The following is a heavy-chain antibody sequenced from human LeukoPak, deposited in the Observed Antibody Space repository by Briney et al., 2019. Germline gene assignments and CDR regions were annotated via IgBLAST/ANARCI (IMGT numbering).Heavy chain of an antibody. CDR2: ISGSGGST. CDR1: GFTFSSYS. Sequence: SGGSLRLSCAASGFTFSSYSMNWVRQAPGKGLEWVSAISGSGGSTYYADSVKGRFTISRDNSKNTLYLQMNSLRAEDTAVYYCAKNLHVLLWFGERAFDIWGQGTMVTVSS. V-gene: IGHV3-23*01. D-gene: IGHD3-10*01. J-gene: IGHJ3*02. CDR3: AKNLHVLLWFGERAFDI.